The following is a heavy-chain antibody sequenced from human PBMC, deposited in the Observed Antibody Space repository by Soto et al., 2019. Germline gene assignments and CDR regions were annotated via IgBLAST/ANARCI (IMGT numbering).Heavy chain of an antibody. V-gene: IGHV1-8*01. J-gene: IGHJ3*02. Sequence: QVQLVQSGAEVKKPGASVKVSCKASGYTFTSYDINWVRQATGQGLEWMGWMNPNSGNTGYAQKFQRRVTLTRKTSIITAYRELSSLRSEGTAVYYCAIGGYCSGGSCYYAFDIWGQGTMVTVSS. D-gene: IGHD2-15*01. CDR2: MNPNSGNT. CDR3: AIGGYCSGGSCYYAFDI. CDR1: GYTFTSYD.